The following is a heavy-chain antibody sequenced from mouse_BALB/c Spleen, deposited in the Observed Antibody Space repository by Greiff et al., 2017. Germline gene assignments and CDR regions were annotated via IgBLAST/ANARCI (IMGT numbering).Heavy chain of an antibody. CDR3: TRSVITTWFAY. Sequence: VQLKQSGTVLARPGASVKMSCKASGYTFTSYWMHWVKQRPGQGLEWIGAIYPGNSDTSYNQKFKGKAKLTAVTSTSTAYMELSSLTNEDSAVYYCTRSVITTWFAYWGQGTLGTVSA. D-gene: IGHD2-4*01. CDR1: GYTFTSYW. J-gene: IGHJ3*01. CDR2: IYPGNSDT. V-gene: IGHV1-5*01.